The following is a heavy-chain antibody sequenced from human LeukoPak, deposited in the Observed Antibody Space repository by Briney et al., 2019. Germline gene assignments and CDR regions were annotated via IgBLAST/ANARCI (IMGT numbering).Heavy chain of an antibody. CDR1: GGSISSYH. CDR2: IHYSGST. CDR3: ARSVSWGLLVRDDAFDI. J-gene: IGHJ3*02. V-gene: IGHV4-59*08. D-gene: IGHD2-21*01. Sequence: SETLSLTCTVSGGSISSYHWIWIRQPPGKGLEWIGYIHYSGSTNYNPSLKSRVTTSVDTSKKQFSLKLRSMTAADTAVYYCARSVSWGLLVRDDAFDIWGQGTMVTVSS.